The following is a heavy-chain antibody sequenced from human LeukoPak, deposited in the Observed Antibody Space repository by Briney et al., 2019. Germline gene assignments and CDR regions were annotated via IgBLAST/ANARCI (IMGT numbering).Heavy chain of an antibody. D-gene: IGHD2-15*01. J-gene: IGHJ4*02. CDR2: ISASGGST. V-gene: IGHV3-23*01. Sequence: PGGSLRLSCAASGFTFSNLAMSWVRQAPGKGLEWLSLISASGGSTYYADSVKGRFTISRDNSKNTLYLQMNSLRAEDTALYYCARDLYSSGGYYWGQGTLVSVSS. CDR3: ARDLYSSGGYY. CDR1: GFTFSNLA.